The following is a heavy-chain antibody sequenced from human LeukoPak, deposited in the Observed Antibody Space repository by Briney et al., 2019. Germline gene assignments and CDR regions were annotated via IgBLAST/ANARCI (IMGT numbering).Heavy chain of an antibody. J-gene: IGHJ6*03. CDR3: ARDSSGYYPPYYYYYMDV. V-gene: IGHV4-34*01. Sequence: SETLSLTCAVYGGSFSGYYWSWIRQPPGKGLEWIGEINHSGSTNYNPSLKSRVTISVDTSKNQFSLKLSSVTAADTAVYYCARDSSGYYPPYYYYYMDVWGKGTTVTVSS. CDR2: INHSGST. CDR1: GGSFSGYY. D-gene: IGHD3-22*01.